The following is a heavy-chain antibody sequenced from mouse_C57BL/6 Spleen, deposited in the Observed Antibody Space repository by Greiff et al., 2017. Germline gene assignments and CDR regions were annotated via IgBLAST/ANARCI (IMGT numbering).Heavy chain of an antibody. Sequence: QVQLKQPGPGLVQPSHSLSITCTVSGYSLTSYGVHWCRQAPGEGLEWLGVRWSGGSTDYNAAFISRLSLRKNNSKSHVFFKMNSLQADDTAIYYCARNAMDYWGQGTPVTVSS. CDR1: GYSLTSYG. V-gene: IGHV2-2*01. CDR2: RWSGGST. J-gene: IGHJ4*01. CDR3: ARNAMDY.